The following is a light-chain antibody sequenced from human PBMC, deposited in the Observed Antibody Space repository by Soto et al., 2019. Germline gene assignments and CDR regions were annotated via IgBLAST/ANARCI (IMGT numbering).Light chain of an antibody. CDR2: WAS. Sequence: DTLMTHHPITVAASRGEKDIMYCKSSQRVLYSSNNKNYLAWYQQKPGQPPKLLIYWASTRESGVPDRFSGSGSGTDFTLTISSLQAEDVAVYYCQQYYSPLLTFGGGAKVDI. J-gene: IGKJ4*01. CDR3: QQYYSPLLT. CDR1: QRVLYSSNNKNY. V-gene: IGKV4-1*01.